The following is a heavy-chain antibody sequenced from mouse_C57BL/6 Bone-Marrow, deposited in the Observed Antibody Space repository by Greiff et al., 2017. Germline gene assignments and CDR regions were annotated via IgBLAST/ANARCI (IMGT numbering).Heavy chain of an antibody. D-gene: IGHD1-1*01. J-gene: IGHJ3*01. Sequence: EVKLMESGEGLVKPGGSLKLSCAASGFTFSSYAMSWVRQTPEKRLEWVAYISSGGDYIYYADTVKGRFTISRDNARNTLYLQMSSLKSEDTAMYYCTRGPYYYGSSSWFAYWGQGTLVTVSA. CDR3: TRGPYYYGSSSWFAY. CDR1: GFTFSSYA. V-gene: IGHV5-9-1*02. CDR2: ISSGGDYI.